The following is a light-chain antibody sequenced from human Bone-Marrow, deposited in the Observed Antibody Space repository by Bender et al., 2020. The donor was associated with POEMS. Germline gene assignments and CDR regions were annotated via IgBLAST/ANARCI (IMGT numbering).Light chain of an antibody. CDR2: ENT. V-gene: IGLV1-40*01. CDR1: SSNTGSGYA. CDR3: QSYDNSLGGWV. J-gene: IGLJ3*02. Sequence: QSALTPPASVSGSPGQRVTISCTGSSSNTGSGYAINWYQHLPGTAPKVLIYENTKRRSGIPERFSGSKSGTSASLAITGLQAEDEGDYYCQSYDNSLGGWVFGGGTKLTVL.